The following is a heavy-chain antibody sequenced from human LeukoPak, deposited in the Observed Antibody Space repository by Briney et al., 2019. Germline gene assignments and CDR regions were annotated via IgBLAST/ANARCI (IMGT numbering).Heavy chain of an antibody. CDR3: AKAPYSSSPEDYFDY. J-gene: IGHJ4*02. CDR2: IGGSDGST. D-gene: IGHD6-6*01. Sequence: GGSLRLPCAASGFTFSSYGMSWVRQAPGKGLGWVSAIGGSDGSTYYEDSVKGRFTISRDNSKNTLYLRMNRLRAEDTAVYYCAKAPYSSSPEDYFDYWGQGTLVTVSS. CDR1: GFTFSSYG. V-gene: IGHV3-23*01.